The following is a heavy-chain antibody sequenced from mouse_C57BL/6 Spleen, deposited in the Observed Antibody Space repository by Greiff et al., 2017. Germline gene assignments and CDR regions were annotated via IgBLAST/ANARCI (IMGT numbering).Heavy chain of an antibody. CDR1: GFTFSSYG. V-gene: IGHV5-6*01. D-gene: IGHD1-1*01. CDR2: ISSGGSYT. CDR3: ARHEDYYGSRGNFDY. Sequence: EVMLVESGGDLVKPGGSLKLSCAASGFTFSSYGMSWVRQTPDKRLEWVATISSGGSYTYYPDSVKGRFTISRDNAKNTLYLQMSSLKSEDTAMYYCARHEDYYGSRGNFDYWGQGTTLTVSS. J-gene: IGHJ2*01.